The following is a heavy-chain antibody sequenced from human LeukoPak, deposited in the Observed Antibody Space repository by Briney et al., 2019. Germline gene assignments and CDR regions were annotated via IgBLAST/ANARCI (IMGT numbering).Heavy chain of an antibody. V-gene: IGHV1-69*05. J-gene: IGHJ5*02. CDR1: GGTFSSYA. CDR2: IIPIFGTA. D-gene: IGHD4-17*01. CDR3: ARDRGTTVTTGKGGWFDP. Sequence: GASVKVSCKASGGTFSSYAISWVRQAPGQGLEWMGRIIPIFGTANYAQKFQGRVTITTDESTSTAYMELSSLRSEDTAVYYCARDRGTTVTTGKGGWFDPWGREPWSPSPQ.